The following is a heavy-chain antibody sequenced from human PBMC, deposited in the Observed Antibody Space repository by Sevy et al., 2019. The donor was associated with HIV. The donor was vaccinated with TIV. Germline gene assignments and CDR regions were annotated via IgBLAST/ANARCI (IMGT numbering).Heavy chain of an antibody. CDR1: GFTFSYYV. CDR3: ARGDYYGSLYYFDY. D-gene: IGHD3-10*01. CDR2: ISSASGYI. Sequence: GGSLRLSCAASGFTFSYYVMNWVRQVPGKGLEWVSYISSASGYINYSDSVKGRFTISRDNAKNLVFLQMNNLSPEDKAAYFCARGDYYGSLYYFDYWGQGTLVTVSS. V-gene: IGHV3-21*01. J-gene: IGHJ4*02.